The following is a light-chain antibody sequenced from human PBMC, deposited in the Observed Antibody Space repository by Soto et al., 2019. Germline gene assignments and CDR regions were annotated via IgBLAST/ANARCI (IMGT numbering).Light chain of an antibody. CDR2: GAS. V-gene: IGKV3-20*01. Sequence: EIVLTQSPGTLSLSPGERATLSCRASQSVSATFLAWYQQTPGQAPRLLIYGASSRATGIPDRISGSGSGTDFILTISRLEPEDFALYYCQQYGSSPRTFGQGTKVEIK. CDR3: QQYGSSPRT. J-gene: IGKJ1*01. CDR1: QSVSATF.